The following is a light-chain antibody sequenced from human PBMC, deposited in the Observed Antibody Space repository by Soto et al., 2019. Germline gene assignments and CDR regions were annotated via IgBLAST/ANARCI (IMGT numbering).Light chain of an antibody. Sequence: EVVMTQSPATLSVSPGERATLSCRASQSVSSKLAWYQQKPGQAPRLLIYDASTRATGIPARFSGSGSGTEFTLTISSLQSEDFAVYYCQQYNNWPPWTFGQGTKVEIK. J-gene: IGKJ1*01. CDR3: QQYNNWPPWT. V-gene: IGKV3-15*01. CDR1: QSVSSK. CDR2: DAS.